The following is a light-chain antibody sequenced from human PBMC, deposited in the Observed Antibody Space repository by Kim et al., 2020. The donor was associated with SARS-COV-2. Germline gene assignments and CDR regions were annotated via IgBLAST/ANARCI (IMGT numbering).Light chain of an antibody. J-gene: IGKJ2*01. V-gene: IGKV1-5*03. CDR1: QSISSW. CDR3: QQYNSYSYT. CDR2: KAS. Sequence: DIQMTQSPSTLSASVGARVTITCRASQSISSWLAWYQQKPGKAPKLLIYKASSLESGVPSRFSGSGSGTEFTLTISSLQPDDFATYYCQQYNSYSYTLGQGTKLEI.